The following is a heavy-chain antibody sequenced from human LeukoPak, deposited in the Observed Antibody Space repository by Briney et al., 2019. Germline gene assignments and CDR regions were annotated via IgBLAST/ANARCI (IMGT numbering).Heavy chain of an antibody. CDR1: GFTFSSYS. D-gene: IGHD4-17*01. CDR2: ISSSSSYI. Sequence: AGGSLRLSCAASGFTFSSYSMNWVRQAPGRGLEWVSSISSSSSYIYYADSVKGRFTISRDNAKNSLYLQMNSLRAEDTAVYYCARGYGDYDFDYWGQGTLVTVSS. J-gene: IGHJ4*02. V-gene: IGHV3-21*01. CDR3: ARGYGDYDFDY.